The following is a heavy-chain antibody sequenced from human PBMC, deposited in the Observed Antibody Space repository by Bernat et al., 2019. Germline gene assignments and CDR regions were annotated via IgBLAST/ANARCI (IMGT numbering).Heavy chain of an antibody. CDR3: ARDRSGRGRYYYGSGSPNFDY. V-gene: IGHV3-48*01. CDR1: GFTFSSYS. CDR2: ISSSSSTK. J-gene: IGHJ4*02. D-gene: IGHD3-10*01. Sequence: EVQLVESGGGLVQPGGSLRLSCAASGFTFSSYSMNWVRQAPGKGLEWVSYISSSSSTKYYADSVKGRFTISRDNAKNSLYLQMNSLRAEDTAVYDCARDRSGRGRYYYGSGSPNFDYWGQGTLVTVSS.